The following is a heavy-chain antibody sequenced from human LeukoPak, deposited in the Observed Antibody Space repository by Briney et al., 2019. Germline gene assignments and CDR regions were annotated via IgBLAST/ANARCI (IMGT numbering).Heavy chain of an antibody. J-gene: IGHJ3*02. V-gene: IGHV1-46*01. CDR3: ATEGAYCGGDCHDAFDI. CDR2: INPSGGST. CDR1: GYTFTSYY. Sequence: ASVKVSCKASGYTFTSYYMHWVRQAPGQGLEWMGIINPSGGSTSYAQKFQGGVTMTEDTSTDTAYMELSSLRSEDTAVYYCATEGAYCGGDCHDAFDIWGQGTMVTVSS. D-gene: IGHD2-21*02.